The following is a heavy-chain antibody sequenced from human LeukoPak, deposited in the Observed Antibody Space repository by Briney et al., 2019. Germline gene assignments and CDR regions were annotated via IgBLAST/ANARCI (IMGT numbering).Heavy chain of an antibody. Sequence: SETLSLTCAVYGGSFSGNYWSWIRQPPGKGLEWIGEINHSGRTNYNPSLKSRVTISVDTSQNQFSLKRGSVTAAGTAVYYCARGRSSSSVLRFLEWLILAYGGQGTLATVSA. CDR2: INHSGRT. D-gene: IGHD3-3*01. CDR3: ARGRSSSSVLRFLEWLILAY. J-gene: IGHJ4*02. CDR1: GGSFSGNY. V-gene: IGHV4-34*01.